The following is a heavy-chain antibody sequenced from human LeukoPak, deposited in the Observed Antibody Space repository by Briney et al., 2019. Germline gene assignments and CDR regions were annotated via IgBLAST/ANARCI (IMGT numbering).Heavy chain of an antibody. CDR1: GFTFTNYR. V-gene: IGHV3-74*01. CDR2: IHSDGVGT. CDR3: ARGGLDHAYDI. Sequence: GGSLRLSCAASGFTFTNYRMHWVGQAPGKVLVWVSRIHSDGVGTIYADSVKGRFTVSRDNSKNMVFLQMSSLRADDTAVYYCARGGLDHAYDIWGQGTMVTVSS. D-gene: IGHD3/OR15-3a*01. J-gene: IGHJ3*02.